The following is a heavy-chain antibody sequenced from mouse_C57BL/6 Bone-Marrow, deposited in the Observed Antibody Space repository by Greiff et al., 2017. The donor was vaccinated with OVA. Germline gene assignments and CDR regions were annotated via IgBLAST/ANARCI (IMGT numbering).Heavy chain of an antibody. CDR3: ARGGDYGSSSWFAY. V-gene: IGHV1-69*01. J-gene: IGHJ3*01. Sequence: QVQLQQPGAELVMPGASVKLSCKASGYTFTSYWMHWVKQRPGQGLEWIGEIDPSDSYTNYNQKFKGKSTLTVDKSSSTAYMQLSSLTSEDSAVSYCARGGDYGSSSWFAYWGQGTLVTVSA. CDR1: GYTFTSYW. CDR2: IDPSDSYT. D-gene: IGHD1-1*01.